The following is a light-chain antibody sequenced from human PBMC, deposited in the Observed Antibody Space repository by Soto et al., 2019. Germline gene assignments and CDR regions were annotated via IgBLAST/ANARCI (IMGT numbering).Light chain of an antibody. CDR1: QRVSSY. Sequence: EIVLTQSPATLSLSPGERATLSCRASQRVSSYLAWYQQKHGQAPRLLIYDASNRATGIPARFSGSGSGNDFPLTFSSLEPEDFAVYYCQQRSNWPSFGGGTKVEIK. CDR3: QQRSNWPS. CDR2: DAS. V-gene: IGKV3-11*01. J-gene: IGKJ4*01.